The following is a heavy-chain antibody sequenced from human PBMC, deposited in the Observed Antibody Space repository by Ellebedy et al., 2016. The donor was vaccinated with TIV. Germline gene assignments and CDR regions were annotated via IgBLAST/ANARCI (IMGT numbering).Heavy chain of an antibody. V-gene: IGHV3-66*01. CDR3: ARDPGGGGDFGDNWFDP. CDR2: LYPDAKT. CDR1: GFNFRSYW. J-gene: IGHJ5*02. D-gene: IGHD2-21*01. Sequence: GESLKIPCAASGFNFRSYWMTWVRQAPGKGLEWVSVLYPDAKTNYTDSVNGRFIVSRDSSKNTLYLQTNSLTAEDTAVYYCARDPGGGGDFGDNWFDPWGQGTLVTVSS.